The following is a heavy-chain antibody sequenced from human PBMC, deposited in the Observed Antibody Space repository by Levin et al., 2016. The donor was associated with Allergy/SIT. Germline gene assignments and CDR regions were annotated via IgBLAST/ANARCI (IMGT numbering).Heavy chain of an antibody. D-gene: IGHD3-22*01. Sequence: PGKALEWLALIYWDDDKRYSPSLKSRLTITKDTSKNQVVLTMTNMDPVDTATYYCAHTVKYYYDSSGYYQYFQHWGQGTLVTVSS. J-gene: IGHJ1*01. CDR2: IYWDDDK. V-gene: IGHV2-5*02. CDR3: AHTVKYYYDSSGYYQYFQH.